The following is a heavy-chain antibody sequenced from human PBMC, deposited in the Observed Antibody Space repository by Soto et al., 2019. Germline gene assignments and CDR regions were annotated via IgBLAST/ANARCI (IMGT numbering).Heavy chain of an antibody. V-gene: IGHV4-59*01. CDR3: GRDLITYSSGWLGNYYYYGMDV. Sequence: SETLSLTCTVSGGSISSYYWSWIRQPPGKGLEWIGYIYYSGSTNYNPSLKSRVTISVDTSKNQFSLKLSSVTAADTAEYYYGRDLITYSSGWLGNYYYYGMDVWGQGTTVTVSS. CDR2: IYYSGST. CDR1: GGSISSYY. D-gene: IGHD6-19*01. J-gene: IGHJ6*02.